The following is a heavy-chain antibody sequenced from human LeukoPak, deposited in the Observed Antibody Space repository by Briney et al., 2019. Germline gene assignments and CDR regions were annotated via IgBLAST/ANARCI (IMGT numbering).Heavy chain of an antibody. CDR1: GFNVSSNQ. J-gene: IGHJ4*02. D-gene: IGHD2-8*02. Sequence: GGSLRLSCAATGFNVSSNQMSWVRQAPGKGLEWVSVIYSGGSTQYADSVKGRFTISRHNSKNTLYFQMNSLRAEDTAVYYCARPTNWWGYFDYWGQGTLVTVSS. V-gene: IGHV3-53*04. CDR2: IYSGGST. CDR3: ARPTNWWGYFDY.